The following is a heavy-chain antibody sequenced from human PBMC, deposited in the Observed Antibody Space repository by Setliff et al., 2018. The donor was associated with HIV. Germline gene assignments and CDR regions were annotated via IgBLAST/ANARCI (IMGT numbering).Heavy chain of an antibody. CDR2: ISSSSSTI. Sequence: GGSLRLSCAASGFTFSSYSMNWVRQAPGKGLEWVSYISSSSSTIYYADSVKGRFTISRDNAKNSLYLQMNSLRAEDTAVYYCARDLWFGESTPSAFDIWGQGTMVTVSS. J-gene: IGHJ3*02. D-gene: IGHD3-10*01. CDR3: ARDLWFGESTPSAFDI. V-gene: IGHV3-48*01. CDR1: GFTFSSYS.